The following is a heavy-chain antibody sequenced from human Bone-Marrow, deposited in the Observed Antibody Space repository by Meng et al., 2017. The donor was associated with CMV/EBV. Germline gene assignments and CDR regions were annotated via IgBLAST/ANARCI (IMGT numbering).Heavy chain of an antibody. J-gene: IGHJ4*02. D-gene: IGHD1-26*01. CDR1: GFTFSSYG. CDR2: INTDGNSL. V-gene: IGHV3-74*01. Sequence: GESLKISCAASGFTFSSYGMHWVRQAPGKGLVWVSRINTDGNSLSHADSVKGRFTISRDNAKNTVYLQMNSLRDEDTAVYYCVRIMVGATGGDYWGLGALVTVSS. CDR3: VRIMVGATGGDY.